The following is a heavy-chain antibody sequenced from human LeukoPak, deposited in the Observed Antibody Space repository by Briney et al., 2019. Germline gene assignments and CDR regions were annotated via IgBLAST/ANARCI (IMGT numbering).Heavy chain of an antibody. CDR2: IYYSGST. J-gene: IGHJ4*02. V-gene: IGHV4-59*01. CDR3: ARAMITFGDYYFDY. Sequence: SETLSLTCTVSGGSISSYYWSWIRQPPGKGLEWIGYIYYSGSTNYSPSLKSRVTISVDTSKNQFSLKLSSVTAADTAVYYCARAMITFGDYYFDYWGQGTLVTVSS. CDR1: GGSISSYY. D-gene: IGHD3-16*01.